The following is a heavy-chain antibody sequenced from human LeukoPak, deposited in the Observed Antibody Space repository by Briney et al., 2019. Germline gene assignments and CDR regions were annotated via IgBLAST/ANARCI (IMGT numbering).Heavy chain of an antibody. J-gene: IGHJ4*02. CDR1: GFTFSSYA. Sequence: PGGSLRLSCAASGFTFSSYAMSWVRQAPGKGLEWVSAISGSGGSTYYADSAKGRFTISRDNSKNTLYLQMNSLRAEDTAVYYCAKAKPPYSSGWYGDFDYWGQGTLVTVSS. CDR3: AKAKPPYSSGWYGDFDY. CDR2: ISGSGGST. D-gene: IGHD6-19*01. V-gene: IGHV3-23*01.